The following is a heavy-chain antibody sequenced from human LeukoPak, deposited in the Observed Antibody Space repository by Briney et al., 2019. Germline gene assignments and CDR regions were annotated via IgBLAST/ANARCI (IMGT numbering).Heavy chain of an antibody. D-gene: IGHD4-17*01. CDR2: ISSSSSYI. J-gene: IGHJ4*02. Sequence: GSLRLSCAAPGFTFSSYSMNWVRQAPGKGLEWVSSISSSSSYIYYADSVKGRFTISRDNAKNSLYLQMNSLRAEDTAVYYCARSNYGDYSFDYWGQGTLVTVSS. V-gene: IGHV3-21*01. CDR1: GFTFSSYS. CDR3: ARSNYGDYSFDY.